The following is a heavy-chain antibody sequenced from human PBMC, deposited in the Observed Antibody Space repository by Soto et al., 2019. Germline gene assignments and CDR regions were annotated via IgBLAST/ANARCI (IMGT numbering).Heavy chain of an antibody. CDR2: IYSGGST. Sequence: EVQLVESGGGLIQAGGSLRLSCAASGFTVSSNYMSWVRQAPGKGLEWASVIYSGGSTYYADSVKGRFTISRDNSKNTLYLQRNSLRAEDTAVYYCARDYGSGIFDYWGQGTLVTVSS. CDR3: ARDYGSGIFDY. D-gene: IGHD3-10*01. CDR1: GFTVSSNY. J-gene: IGHJ4*02. V-gene: IGHV3-53*01.